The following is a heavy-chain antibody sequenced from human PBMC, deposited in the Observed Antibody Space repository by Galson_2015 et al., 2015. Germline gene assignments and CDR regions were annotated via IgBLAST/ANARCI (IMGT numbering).Heavy chain of an antibody. J-gene: IGHJ4*02. D-gene: IGHD3-10*01. Sequence: QSGAEVKKPGESLRISCKGSGYSFTSYWISWVRQMPGKGLEWMGRIDPSDSYTNYSPSFQGHVTISADKSISTAYLQWSSLKASDTAMYYCATVRGYYGSGSYTPGADYWGQGTLVTVSS. CDR3: ATVRGYYGSGSYTPGADY. CDR2: IDPSDSYT. CDR1: GYSFTSYW. V-gene: IGHV5-10-1*01.